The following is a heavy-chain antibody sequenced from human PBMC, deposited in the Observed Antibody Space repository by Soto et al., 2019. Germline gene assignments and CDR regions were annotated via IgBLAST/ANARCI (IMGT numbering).Heavy chain of an antibody. CDR2: ISGSGGST. V-gene: IGHV3-23*01. CDR3: VKDLWSRLKVYYMDS. CDR1: GFTFSSYA. D-gene: IGHD2-8*01. J-gene: IGHJ4*02. Sequence: PGGSLRLSCAASGFTFSSYAMSWVRQAPGKGLEWVSAISGSGGSTYYADSVKGRFTISRDNCKNTLYLQMNSLRAEDTAVYYCVKDLWSRLKVYYMDSWGQGTLVTVSS.